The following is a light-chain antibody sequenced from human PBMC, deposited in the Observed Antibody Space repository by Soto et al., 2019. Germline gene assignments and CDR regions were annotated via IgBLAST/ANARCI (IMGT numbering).Light chain of an antibody. J-gene: IGKJ4*01. CDR1: QSIYIY. Sequence: EIVLTQSPATLSLSPGDRATVSCRASQSIYIYLAWYQQKPGQAPRLLIYDASNRATGVPARISGSGSGTEFTLTISSLEPEDFAVYYCQQRSNWPPTFGGGTRVEL. CDR2: DAS. CDR3: QQRSNWPPT. V-gene: IGKV3-11*01.